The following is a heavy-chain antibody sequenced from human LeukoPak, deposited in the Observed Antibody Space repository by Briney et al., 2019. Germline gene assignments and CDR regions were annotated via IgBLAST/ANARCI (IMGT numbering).Heavy chain of an antibody. CDR1: GFTFSSYI. D-gene: IGHD1-26*01. J-gene: IGHJ6*03. CDR2: ISSSSSTI. Sequence: GGSLRLSCAASGFTFSSYIMNWVRQAPGKGLEWVSYISSSSSTIYYADSVKGRFTISRDNAKNSLYLQMNSLRAEDTAVYCCARDGTRYYYYYYMDVWGKGTTVTVSS. CDR3: ARDGTRYYYYYYMDV. V-gene: IGHV3-48*04.